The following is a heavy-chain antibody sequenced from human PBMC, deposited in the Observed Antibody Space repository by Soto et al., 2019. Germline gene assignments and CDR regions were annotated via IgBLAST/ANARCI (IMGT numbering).Heavy chain of an antibody. D-gene: IGHD1-7*01. J-gene: IGHJ4*02. V-gene: IGHV3-23*01. CDR2: SSATGAGT. CDR3: AKDRRAGGNYGFYSDF. Sequence: EVQLLESGGGLVQPGGSLALSWAASGFTFSSYAMPWVRQAPGKGLEWFSFSSATGAGTYYADPVKGRFTISRDNSKNTLYLQMTSLRADDTAVYYCAKDRRAGGNYGFYSDFWGQGALVIVSS. CDR1: GFTFSSYA.